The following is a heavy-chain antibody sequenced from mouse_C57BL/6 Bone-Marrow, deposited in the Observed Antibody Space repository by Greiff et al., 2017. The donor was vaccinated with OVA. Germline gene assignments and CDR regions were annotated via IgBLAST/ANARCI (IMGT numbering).Heavy chain of an antibody. V-gene: IGHV1-64*01. Sequence: VQLQQPGAELVKPGASVKLSCKASGYTFTSYWMHWVKQRPGQGLEWIGMIHPNSGSTNSNEKFKSKATLTVDKSSSTAYMQLSSLTSEDSAVYYCALLLRCYAMDYWGQGTSVTVSS. J-gene: IGHJ4*01. CDR1: GYTFTSYW. CDR2: IHPNSGST. D-gene: IGHD1-1*01. CDR3: ALLLRCYAMDY.